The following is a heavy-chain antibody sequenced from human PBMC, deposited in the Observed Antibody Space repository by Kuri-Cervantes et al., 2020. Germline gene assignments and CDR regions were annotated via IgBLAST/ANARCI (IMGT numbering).Heavy chain of an antibody. CDR3: ARGVAAAGTRPRGFDP. CDR1: GYTFTGYY. Sequence: ASVKVSCKASGYTFTGYYMHWVRQAPGQGLEWMGWINPNSGGTNYAQKFQGRVTMTRDTSISTAYMELSRLRSDDTAVYYCARGVAAAGTRPRGFDPWGQGTLVTVSS. J-gene: IGHJ5*02. D-gene: IGHD6-13*01. V-gene: IGHV1-2*02. CDR2: INPNSGGT.